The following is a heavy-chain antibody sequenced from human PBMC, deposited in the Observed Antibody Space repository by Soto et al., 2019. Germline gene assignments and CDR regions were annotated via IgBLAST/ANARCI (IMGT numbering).Heavy chain of an antibody. V-gene: IGHV4-38-2*02. CDR3: ARDSSSWYEDYYYGMDV. CDR1: GYSISRGYY. CDR2: IYHSGST. J-gene: IGHJ6*02. Sequence: TSETLSLTCAVSGYSISRGYYWGGIRQPPGKGLEWIGSIYHSGSTYYNPSLKSRVTISVDTSKNQFSLKLSSVTAADTAVYYCARDSSSWYEDYYYGMDVWGQGTTVTVS. D-gene: IGHD6-13*01.